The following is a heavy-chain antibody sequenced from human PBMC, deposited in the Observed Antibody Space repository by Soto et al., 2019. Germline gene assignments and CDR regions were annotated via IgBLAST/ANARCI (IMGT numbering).Heavy chain of an antibody. V-gene: IGHV3-33*01. CDR3: ARELGTYYYDC. J-gene: IGHJ4*02. CDR2: ISYDGNNK. D-gene: IGHD3-10*01. Sequence: PGGSLRLSCAASGLTFSSYGMHWVRQAPGKGLECVAVISYDGNNKYYADSVKGRFTISRDNSKSTLYLQMNSLRAEDTAVYYCARELGTYYYDCWGQGTLVTVSS. CDR1: GLTFSSYG.